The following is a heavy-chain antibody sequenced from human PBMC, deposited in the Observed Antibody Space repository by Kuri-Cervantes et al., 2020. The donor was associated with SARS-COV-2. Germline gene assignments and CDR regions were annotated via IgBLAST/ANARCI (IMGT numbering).Heavy chain of an antibody. D-gene: IGHD2-21*02. CDR2: INPNSGGT. Sequence: ASVKVSCKASGYTFTGYYMHWVRQAPGQGLEWMGWINPNSGGTNYAQKFQGRVTMTRDTSISTAYMELSRLRSDHTAVYYCARADPPLAYCGGDCRLFDYWYQGTLVTVSS. V-gene: IGHV1-2*02. CDR1: GYTFTGYY. J-gene: IGHJ4*02. CDR3: ARADPPLAYCGGDCRLFDY.